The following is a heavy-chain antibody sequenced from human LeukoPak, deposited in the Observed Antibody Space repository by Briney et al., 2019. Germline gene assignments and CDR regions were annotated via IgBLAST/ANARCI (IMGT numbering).Heavy chain of an antibody. D-gene: IGHD1-1*01. CDR2: IKEDGSEK. CDR3: ARGGLIQRHAFDI. CDR1: GFIFSTYW. Sequence: GGSLRLSCVGSGFIFSTYWMSWVRQGPGKGLEWVANIKEDGSEKYYVDSVKVRFTISRDNAKNSLYLQMNSLRGEDTALYYCARGGLIQRHAFDIWGQGTMVTVSS. V-gene: IGHV3-7*03. J-gene: IGHJ3*02.